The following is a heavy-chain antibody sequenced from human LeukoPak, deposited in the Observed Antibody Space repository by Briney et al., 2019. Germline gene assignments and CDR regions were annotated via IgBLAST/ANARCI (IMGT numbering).Heavy chain of an antibody. J-gene: IGHJ4*02. CDR1: GFTSSSYE. CDR3: ARLGIAAAGEVDY. D-gene: IGHD6-13*01. V-gene: IGHV3-48*03. CDR2: ISSSGSTI. Sequence: GGSLRLSCAASGFTSSSYEMNWVRQAPGKGLEWVSYISSSGSTIYYADSVKGRFTISRDNAKNSLYLQMNSLRAEDTAVYYCARLGIAAAGEVDYWGQGTLVTVSS.